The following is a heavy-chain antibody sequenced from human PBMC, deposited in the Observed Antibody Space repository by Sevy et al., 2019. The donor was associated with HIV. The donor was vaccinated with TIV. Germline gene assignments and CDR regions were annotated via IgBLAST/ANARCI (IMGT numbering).Heavy chain of an antibody. J-gene: IGHJ4*02. CDR3: AREMVRGAGFDY. D-gene: IGHD3-10*01. CDR2: IYYSGST. V-gene: IGHV4-59*01. CDR1: GGSISSYY. Sequence: SETLSLTCTVSGGSISSYYWIWIRQPPGKGLEWIGYIYYSGSTNYNPSLKSRVTISVDTSKNQFSLKLSSVTAADTAVYYCAREMVRGAGFDYWGQGTLVTVSS.